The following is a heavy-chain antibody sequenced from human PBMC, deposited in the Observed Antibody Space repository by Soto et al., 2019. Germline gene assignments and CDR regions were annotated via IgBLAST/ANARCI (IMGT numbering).Heavy chain of an antibody. CDR2: ISGSGGST. CDR3: ARVPVVPAAIFYYYYGMDV. V-gene: IGHV3-23*01. J-gene: IGHJ6*02. D-gene: IGHD2-2*01. Sequence: EVQLLESGGGLVQPGGSLRLSCAASGFTFSSYAMSWVRQAPGKGLEWVSAISGSGGSTYYADSVKGRFTISRDNSKNTLYLQMNSLRAEDTAVYYCARVPVVPAAIFYYYYGMDVWGQGTTVTVSS. CDR1: GFTFSSYA.